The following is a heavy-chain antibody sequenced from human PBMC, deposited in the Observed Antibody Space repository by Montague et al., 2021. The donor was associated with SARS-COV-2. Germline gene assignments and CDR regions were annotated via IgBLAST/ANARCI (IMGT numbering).Heavy chain of an antibody. CDR2: ISSSSSYI. CDR1: GFTFSSYS. Sequence: SLRLSCAASGFTFSSYSMNWVRQAPGKGLEWVSSISSSSSYIYYXXSLKGRFTISRDNAKNSLYLQMNSLRAEDTAVYYCAREIVTLAGLGLIREYGMDVWGQGTTVTVSS. CDR3: AREIVTLAGLGLIREYGMDV. J-gene: IGHJ6*02. D-gene: IGHD2-15*01. V-gene: IGHV3-21*01.